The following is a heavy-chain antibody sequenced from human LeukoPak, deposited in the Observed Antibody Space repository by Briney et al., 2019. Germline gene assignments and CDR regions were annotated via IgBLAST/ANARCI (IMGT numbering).Heavy chain of an antibody. V-gene: IGHV1-18*01. CDR2: ISAYNGNT. J-gene: IGHJ4*02. D-gene: IGHD6-19*01. CDR3: ARDEHQYFHASSGRFDY. Sequence: ASVKVSCKASGYTFTSYGISWVRQAPGQGLEWMGWISAYNGNTNYAQKLQGRVTMTTDTSTSTAYMELRSLRAEDTAVYYCARDEHQYFHASSGRFDYWGQGILVTVSS. CDR1: GYTFTSYG.